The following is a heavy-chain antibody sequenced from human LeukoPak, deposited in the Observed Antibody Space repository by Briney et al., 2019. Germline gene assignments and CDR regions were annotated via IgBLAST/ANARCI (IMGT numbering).Heavy chain of an antibody. CDR3: AKDPSSGWLNAEYFQH. Sequence: GGSLRLSCAASGFTFSSYGMHWVRQAPGKGLEWVAFIRYDGSNKCYADSVKGRFTISRDNSKNTLYLQMNSLRAEDTAVYYCAKDPSSGWLNAEYFQHWGQGTLVTVSS. V-gene: IGHV3-30*02. J-gene: IGHJ1*01. CDR2: IRYDGSNK. D-gene: IGHD6-19*01. CDR1: GFTFSSYG.